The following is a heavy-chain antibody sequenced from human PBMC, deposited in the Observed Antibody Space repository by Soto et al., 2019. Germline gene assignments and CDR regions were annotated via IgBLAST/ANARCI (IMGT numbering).Heavy chain of an antibody. CDR3: AIEVMITFGGVIVGFDY. CDR2: MNPNSGNT. J-gene: IGHJ4*02. CDR1: GYTFTSYD. D-gene: IGHD3-16*02. V-gene: IGHV1-8*01. Sequence: ASVKVSCKASGYTFTSYDINWVRQATGQGLEWMGWMNPNSGNTGYAQKFQGRVNMTRNTSISTAYMELSSLRSEDTAVYYCAIEVMITFGGVIVGFDYWGQGTLVTVSS.